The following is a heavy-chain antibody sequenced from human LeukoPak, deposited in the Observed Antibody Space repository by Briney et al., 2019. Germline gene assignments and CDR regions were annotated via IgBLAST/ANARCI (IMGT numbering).Heavy chain of an antibody. J-gene: IGHJ4*02. V-gene: IGHV3-48*01. D-gene: IGHD3-22*01. CDR1: GFTFSSYS. CDR2: ISSSSSTI. Sequence: PGGSLRLSCAASGFTFSSYSMNWVRQAPGKGLEWVSYISSSSSTIYYADSVKGRFTISRDNAKNSLYLQMNSLRAEDTAVYCCARGVRGYYYDSSGTDYRGQGTLVTVSS. CDR3: ARGVRGYYYDSSGTDY.